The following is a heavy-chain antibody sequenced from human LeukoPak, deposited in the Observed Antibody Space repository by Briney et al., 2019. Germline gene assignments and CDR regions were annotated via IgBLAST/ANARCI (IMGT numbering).Heavy chain of an antibody. J-gene: IGHJ6*02. CDR3: ARARAVATIGLGGNYGMDV. V-gene: IGHV3-21*01. CDR2: ISSSTSYI. CDR1: GFTFSSYS. Sequence: PGRSLRLSCAASGFTFSSYSMNWVRQAPGKGLEWVSCISSSTSYIYYADSVKGRFTISRDNAKNSLYLQMNSLRAEDTAVYYCARARAVATIGLGGNYGMDVWGQGTTVTVSS. D-gene: IGHD5-12*01.